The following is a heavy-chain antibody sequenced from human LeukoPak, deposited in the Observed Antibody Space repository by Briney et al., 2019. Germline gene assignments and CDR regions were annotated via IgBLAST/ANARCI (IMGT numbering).Heavy chain of an antibody. CDR3: AAATCSGGSCSFDY. J-gene: IGHJ4*02. Sequence: GTSVKVSCKASGFTFTSSAMQWVRQARGQRLEWIGWIVVGSGNTNYAQKFQERVTITRDMSTSTAYMELSSLRSEDTAVYYCAAATCSGGSCSFDYWGQGTLVTVSS. V-gene: IGHV1-58*02. D-gene: IGHD2-15*01. CDR1: GFTFTSSA. CDR2: IVVGSGNT.